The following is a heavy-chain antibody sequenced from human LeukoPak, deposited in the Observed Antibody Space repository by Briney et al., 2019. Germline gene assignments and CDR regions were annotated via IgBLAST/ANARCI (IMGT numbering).Heavy chain of an antibody. V-gene: IGHV4-4*07. CDR3: ARDLDGDYVPLYYYYYMDV. Sequence: SETLSLTCTVSGGSISSYYWSWIRQPAGKGLEWIGRIYTSGSTNYNPSLKSRVTMSVDTSKNQFSLKLSSVIAADTAVYYCARDLDGDYVPLYYYYYMDVWGKGTTVTVSS. D-gene: IGHD4-17*01. CDR2: IYTSGST. J-gene: IGHJ6*03. CDR1: GGSISSYY.